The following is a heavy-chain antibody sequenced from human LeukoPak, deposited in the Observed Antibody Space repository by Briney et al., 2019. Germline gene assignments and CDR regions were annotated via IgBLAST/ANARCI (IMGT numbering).Heavy chain of an antibody. J-gene: IGHJ3*02. CDR3: ARGGAHDAFDI. D-gene: IGHD1-26*01. V-gene: IGHV4-59*01. CDR1: GGSISSYY. Sequence: SETLSLTCTVSGGSISSYYWSWIRQPPGKGLEWIGYIYYSGSTNYNPSLKSRVIISVDTSKNQFSLKLSSVTAADTAVYYCARGGAHDAFDIWGQGTMVTVSS. CDR2: IYYSGST.